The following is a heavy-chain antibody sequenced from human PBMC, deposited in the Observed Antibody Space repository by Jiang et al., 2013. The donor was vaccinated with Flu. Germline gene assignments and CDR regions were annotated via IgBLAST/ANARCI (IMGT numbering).Heavy chain of an antibody. CDR1: GGSISSSSYY. J-gene: IGHJ2*01. Sequence: GLVKPSETLSLTCTVSGGSISSSSYYWGWIRQPPGKGLEWIGSIYYSGSTYYNPSLKSRVTISVDTSKNQFSLKLSSVAAADTAVYYCARSPVTSYWYFDLWGRGTLVTVSS. CDR2: IYYSGST. CDR3: ARSPVTSYWYFDL. V-gene: IGHV4-39*01. D-gene: IGHD4-11*01.